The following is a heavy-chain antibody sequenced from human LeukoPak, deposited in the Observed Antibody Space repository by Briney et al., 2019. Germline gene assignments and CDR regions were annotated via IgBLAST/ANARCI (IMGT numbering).Heavy chain of an antibody. D-gene: IGHD3-3*01. CDR3: AKDTTARNFWSGLGY. CDR1: GFTLSNYW. J-gene: IGHJ4*02. CDR2: IRYDGSNK. Sequence: GGSLRLSCAASGFTLSNYWMTWVRQAPGKGLEWVAFIRYDGSNKYYADSVKGRFTISRDNSKNTLYLQMNSLRAEDTAVYYCAKDTTARNFWSGLGYWGQGTLVTVSS. V-gene: IGHV3-30*02.